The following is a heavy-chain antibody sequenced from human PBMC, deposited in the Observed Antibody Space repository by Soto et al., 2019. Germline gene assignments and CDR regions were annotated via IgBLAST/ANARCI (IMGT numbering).Heavy chain of an antibody. V-gene: IGHV3-66*01. CDR2: IYSGSSK. Sequence: PGGSLRLSCAASGFTVSSNYMSWVRQAPGKGLEWVLVIYSGSSKYYADSVKCRFTISRDNSKNSLYLQMNSLRAEDPAVYYCARDPGRYYYFWRGPYFDYWGQGTLVTVSS. D-gene: IGHD3-3*01. J-gene: IGHJ4*02. CDR1: GFTVSSNY. CDR3: ARDPGRYYYFWRGPYFDY.